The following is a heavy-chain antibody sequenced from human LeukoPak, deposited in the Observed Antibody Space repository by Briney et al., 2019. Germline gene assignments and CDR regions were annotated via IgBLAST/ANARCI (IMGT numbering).Heavy chain of an antibody. J-gene: IGHJ5*02. V-gene: IGHV3-74*01. CDR1: GFTFSSYW. Sequence: TGGSLRLSCAASGFTFSSYWMHWVRQAPGKGLVWVSRINSDGSSTSYADSVKGRFTISRDNAKNTLYLQMNSLRAEDTAVYYCARESTESPNPYTIFGVVIIWGFDPWGQGTLVTVSS. CDR2: INSDGSST. D-gene: IGHD3-3*01. CDR3: ARESTESPNPYTIFGVVIIWGFDP.